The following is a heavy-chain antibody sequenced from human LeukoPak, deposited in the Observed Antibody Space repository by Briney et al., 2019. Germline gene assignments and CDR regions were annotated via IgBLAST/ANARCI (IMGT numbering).Heavy chain of an antibody. CDR3: ARVSLRHNWFDP. J-gene: IGHJ5*02. CDR1: GGSISSGDYY. V-gene: IGHV4-30-4*01. Sequence: SETLPLTCTVSGGSISSGDYYWSWIRQPPGTGLEWIGYIYYSGSTYYNPSLKSRVTISVDTSKNQFSLKLSSVTAADTAVYYCARVSLRHNWFDPWGQGTLVTVSS. D-gene: IGHD5/OR15-5a*01. CDR2: IYYSGST.